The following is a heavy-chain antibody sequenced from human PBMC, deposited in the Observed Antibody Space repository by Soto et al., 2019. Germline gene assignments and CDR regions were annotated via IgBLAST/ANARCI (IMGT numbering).Heavy chain of an antibody. CDR1: GGSISGYY. J-gene: IGHJ4*02. CDR2: IYYSGST. CDR3: ARDGNWRLDY. V-gene: IGHV4-59*12. D-gene: IGHD1-1*01. Sequence: PSETLSLTCTVSGGSISGYYWSWIRQPPGKGLEWIGYIYYSGSTNYNPSLKSRVTISVDTSKNQFSLHLTSMTAEDTAVYYCARDGNWRLDYWGQGALVTVSS.